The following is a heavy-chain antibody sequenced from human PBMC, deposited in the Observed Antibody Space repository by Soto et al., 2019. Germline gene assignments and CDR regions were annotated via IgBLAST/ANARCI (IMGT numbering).Heavy chain of an antibody. CDR1: GGSFSGYY. CDR3: ARLQGRVRLQQRGGYYYYGMDV. CDR2: INHSGST. D-gene: IGHD4-4*01. Sequence: SETLSLTCAVYGGSFSGYYWSWIRQPPGKGLEWIGEINHSGSTNYNPSLKSRVTISVDTSKNQFSLKLSSVTAADTAVYYCARLQGRVRLQQRGGYYYYGMDVWGQGTTVT. J-gene: IGHJ6*02. V-gene: IGHV4-34*01.